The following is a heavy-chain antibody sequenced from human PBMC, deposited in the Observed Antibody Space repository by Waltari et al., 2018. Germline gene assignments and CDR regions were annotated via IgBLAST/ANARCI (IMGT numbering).Heavy chain of an antibody. D-gene: IGHD3-22*01. CDR3: ASPRSYYDSSGYYYFDY. J-gene: IGHJ4*02. V-gene: IGHV1-69*08. Sequence: QVQLVQSGAEVKKPGSSVKVSCKASGGTFSSYAISWVRQAPGQGLEWMGRIIPIFGTANYAQKFQGRVTITADKSTSTAYMELSSLRSEDTAVYYCASPRSYYDSSGYYYFDYWGQGTLVTVSS. CDR2: IIPIFGTA. CDR1: GGTFSSYA.